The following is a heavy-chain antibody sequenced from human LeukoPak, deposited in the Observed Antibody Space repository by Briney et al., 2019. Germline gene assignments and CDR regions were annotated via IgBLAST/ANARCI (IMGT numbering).Heavy chain of an antibody. CDR1: GFTVSSNY. J-gene: IGHJ3*02. CDR3: ARGYGSGSYYNSPPDDFDI. Sequence: GGSMRLAWAAYGFTVSSNYMSWDSQAPGKGLEWVSVIYSGASTYYADSVKPRFTISRHNSKNTLYLQMNSLRAEYTAVYYCARGYGSGSYYNSPPDDFDIWGQGTMVTVSS. V-gene: IGHV3-53*04. CDR2: IYSGAST. D-gene: IGHD3-10*01.